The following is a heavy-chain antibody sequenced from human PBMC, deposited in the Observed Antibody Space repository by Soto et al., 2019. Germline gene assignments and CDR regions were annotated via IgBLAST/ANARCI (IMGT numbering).Heavy chain of an antibody. Sequence: QPGGSLRLSCAASGFTFSSYSMNWVRQAPGKGLEWVSYISSSSTIYYADSVKGRFTISRDNAKNSLYLQMNSLRDEDTAVYYCARDGNYYDSSGSDYWGQGTLVTVSS. CDR1: GFTFSSYS. V-gene: IGHV3-48*02. J-gene: IGHJ4*02. D-gene: IGHD3-22*01. CDR2: ISSSSTI. CDR3: ARDGNYYDSSGSDY.